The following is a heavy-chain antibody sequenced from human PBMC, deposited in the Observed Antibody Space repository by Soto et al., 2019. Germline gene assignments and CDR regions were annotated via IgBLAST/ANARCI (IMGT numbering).Heavy chain of an antibody. CDR1: GGTFSSYA. Sequence: QVQLVQSGAEVQKPGSSVKVSCKASGGTFSSYAISWVRQAPGQGLEWMGGIIPIFGTANYAQKFQGRVTITADKSTSTAYMELSSLRSEDTAVYYCARDSYCTNGVCTTYYYYYYGMDVWGQGTTVTVSS. CDR3: ARDSYCTNGVCTTYYYYYYGMDV. J-gene: IGHJ6*02. D-gene: IGHD2-8*01. CDR2: IIPIFGTA. V-gene: IGHV1-69*06.